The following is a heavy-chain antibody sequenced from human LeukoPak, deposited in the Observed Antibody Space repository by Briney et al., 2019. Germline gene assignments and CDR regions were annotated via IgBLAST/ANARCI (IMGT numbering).Heavy chain of an antibody. J-gene: IGHJ6*02. D-gene: IGHD3-22*01. V-gene: IGHV3-7*01. CDR1: GFSISRNW. CDR3: ARETYYDSSGYTMDV. CDR2: IKQDGSEK. Sequence: GGSLRLSCAASGFSISRNWMSWVRQAPGKGLEWVANIKQDGSEKYYVDSVKGRFTISRDNAKNSLYMQMNSLRAEDTAVYYCARETYYDSSGYTMDVWGQGTTVTVSS.